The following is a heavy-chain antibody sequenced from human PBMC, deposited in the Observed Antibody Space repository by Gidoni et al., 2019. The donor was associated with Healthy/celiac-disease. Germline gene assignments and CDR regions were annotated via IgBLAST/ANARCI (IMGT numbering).Heavy chain of an antibody. Sequence: EVQLGEAGGGLVQTGRSMRLACAASGFTFDDDAMYWVRQAPGKGLWWVSGISWNSCILCYAASVKGRFTISRDNANNSLYLQMHSLRAEATALYYCAKDSGECSGWYKGMDVWGQGTTVTVSS. CDR1: GFTFDDDA. D-gene: IGHD6-19*01. V-gene: IGHV3-9*01. CDR3: AKDSGECSGWYKGMDV. J-gene: IGHJ6*02. CDR2: ISWNSCIL.